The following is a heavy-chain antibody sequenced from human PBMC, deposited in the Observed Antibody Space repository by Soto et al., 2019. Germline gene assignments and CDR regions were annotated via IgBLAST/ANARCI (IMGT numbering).Heavy chain of an antibody. CDR2: MNPNSGNT. J-gene: IGHJ6*02. CDR3: ARRVYSSSWYYYYYYGMDV. D-gene: IGHD6-13*01. V-gene: IGHV1-8*01. Sequence: QVQLVQSGAEVKKPGASVKVSCKASGYTFTSYDINWVRQATGQGLAWMGWMNPNSGNTGYAQKCQGRVTMTRNTSISTAYMELSSLRSEDRAVYYCARRVYSSSWYYYYYYGMDVWGQGTRVTVSS. CDR1: GYTFTSYD.